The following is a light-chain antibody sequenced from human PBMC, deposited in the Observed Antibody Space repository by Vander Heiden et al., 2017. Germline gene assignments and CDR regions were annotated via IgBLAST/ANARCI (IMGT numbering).Light chain of an antibody. Sequence: EIVLTQSPGTLSLSPGERATLSCRASQGVISRYLAWYQQQPAQAPTLLIYGASTRTADTPDRFSGSGSGTDFTLTISGLEPEDSAVYYCQQCGSSPPWTFGQGTTVEIK. J-gene: IGKJ1*01. CDR2: GAS. CDR3: QQCGSSPPWT. V-gene: IGKV3-20*01. CDR1: QGVISRY.